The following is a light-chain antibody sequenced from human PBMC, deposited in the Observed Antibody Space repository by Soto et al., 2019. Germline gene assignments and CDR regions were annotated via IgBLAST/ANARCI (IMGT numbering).Light chain of an antibody. Sequence: QSVLTQPASVSVSPGQSITISCTGTSSDVGGYNYVSWYQQHPGKAPKLMIYEVSYRPSGVSNRFSGSKSGNTASLIIYGLQAEDEAEYYCSSYKSSSALHVFGTGTKVTVL. CDR2: EVS. V-gene: IGLV2-14*01. CDR1: SSDVGGYNY. CDR3: SSYKSSSALHV. J-gene: IGLJ1*01.